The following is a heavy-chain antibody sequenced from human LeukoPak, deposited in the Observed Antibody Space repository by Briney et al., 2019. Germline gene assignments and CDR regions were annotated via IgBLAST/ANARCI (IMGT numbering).Heavy chain of an antibody. CDR3: AREAATEPHYYYYMDV. V-gene: IGHV4-39*07. CDR1: GGSISSDNYY. CDR2: INHSGST. Sequence: SETLSLTCTLSGGSISSDNYYWSWIRQSPGKGLEWIGEINHSGSTYYNPSLKSRVTMSVDTSKNQFSLNLSSVTAADTAVYYCAREAATEPHYYYYMDVWGKGTTVTVSS. D-gene: IGHD1-14*01. J-gene: IGHJ6*03.